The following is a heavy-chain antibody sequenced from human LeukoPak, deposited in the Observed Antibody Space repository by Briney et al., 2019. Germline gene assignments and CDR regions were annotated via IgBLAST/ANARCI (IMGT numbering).Heavy chain of an antibody. D-gene: IGHD3-22*01. J-gene: IGHJ4*02. CDR2: FDPEDGET. CDR1: GYTLTELS. CDR3: ATTGGYYDSSGDSDY. V-gene: IGHV1-24*01. Sequence: ASVKVSCKVSGYTLTELSMHWVRQAPGKGLEWMGGFDPEDGETIYAQKFQGRVTMTEDTSTDTAYMELSSLRSEDTAVYYCATTGGYYDSSGDSDYWGQGTLVTVSS.